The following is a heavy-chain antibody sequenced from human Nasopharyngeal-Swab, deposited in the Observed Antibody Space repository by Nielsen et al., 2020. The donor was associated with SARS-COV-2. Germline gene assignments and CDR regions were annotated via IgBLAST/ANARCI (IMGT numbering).Heavy chain of an antibody. CDR2: IIPIFGTA. Sequence: KVSCKASGGTFSSYAISWVRQAPGQGLEWMGGIIPIFGTANYAQKFQGRVTITADESTSTAYMELSSLRSEDTAAYYCARGHTTLRRPPGPDAFDIWGQGTMVTVSS. CDR3: ARGHTTLRRPPGPDAFDI. D-gene: IGHD1-26*01. CDR1: GGTFSSYA. J-gene: IGHJ3*02. V-gene: IGHV1-69*01.